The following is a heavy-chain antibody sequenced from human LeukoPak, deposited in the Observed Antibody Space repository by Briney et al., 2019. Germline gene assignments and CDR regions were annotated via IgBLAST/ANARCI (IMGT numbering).Heavy chain of an antibody. CDR3: AREGTYDSSAYRSYYFGY. Sequence: PGGSLRLSCAASGFTVSRNYMSWVRQAPGRRLEWVSVIYSAGSTYYADSVKGRFTISRDNSKNTLYLQMNSLRAEDTAVYYCAREGTYDSSAYRSYYFGYWGQGTLVTVSS. V-gene: IGHV3-66*01. CDR2: IYSAGST. CDR1: GFTVSRNY. D-gene: IGHD3-22*01. J-gene: IGHJ4*02.